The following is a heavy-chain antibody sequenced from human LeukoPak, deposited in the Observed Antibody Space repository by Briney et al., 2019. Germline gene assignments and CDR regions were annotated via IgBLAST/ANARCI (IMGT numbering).Heavy chain of an antibody. CDR2: IWSDATNE. J-gene: IGHJ4*02. Sequence: PGTSLRLSCEASGFTFSHFGMHWVRQAPGKGLEWVAVIWSDATNEYYADSVKGRFTISRDNFKKTVSLQMNSLRAEDTAVYYRAKDAQRGFDYSNSLEHWGQGSLVTVSS. V-gene: IGHV3-33*06. CDR1: GFTFSHFG. CDR3: AKDAQRGFDYSNSLEH. D-gene: IGHD4-11*01.